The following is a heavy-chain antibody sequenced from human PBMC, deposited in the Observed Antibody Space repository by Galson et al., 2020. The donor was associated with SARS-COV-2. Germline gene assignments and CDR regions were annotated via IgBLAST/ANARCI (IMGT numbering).Heavy chain of an antibody. D-gene: IGHD3-3*01. Sequence: GGSLRLSCAASGLSFSSYAMSWVRQAPGKGLEWVSTISGSGDTTFYADSVKGRFTISRDNSKNTLDLQINTLRVEDTAVYYCAKDRGSYYDLWSGVYRYYGMDVWGQGTTVTVSS. CDR2: ISGSGDTT. CDR1: GLSFSSYA. V-gene: IGHV3-23*01. CDR3: AKDRGSYYDLWSGVYRYYGMDV. J-gene: IGHJ6*02.